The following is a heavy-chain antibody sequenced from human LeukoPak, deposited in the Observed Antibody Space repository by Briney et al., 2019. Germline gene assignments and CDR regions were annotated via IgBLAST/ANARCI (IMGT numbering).Heavy chain of an antibody. D-gene: IGHD3-10*01. CDR3: ARAAYYYGSGSENDY. V-gene: IGHV3-48*03. CDR1: GFTFSSYE. J-gene: IGHJ4*02. Sequence: GGSLRLSCAASGFTFSSYEMNWVRQAPGKGLEWVSYISSSGSTIYYADSVKGRFTISRDNAKNSLYLQMNSLRAEDTAVYYCARAAYYYGSGSENDYWGQGTLVTVSS. CDR2: ISSSGSTI.